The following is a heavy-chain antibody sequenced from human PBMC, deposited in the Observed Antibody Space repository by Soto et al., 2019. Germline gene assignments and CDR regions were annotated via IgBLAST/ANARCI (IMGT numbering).Heavy chain of an antibody. CDR2: ISAYNGNT. J-gene: IGHJ5*02. CDR1: GYTFTSYG. D-gene: IGHD6-19*01. CDR3: ARVVAGTSVWWFDP. Sequence: ASVKVSCKASGYTFTSYGISWVRQAPGQGLEWMGWISAYNGNTNYAQKLQGRVTMTTDTSTSTAYMELRSLRSDDTAVYYCARVVAGTSVWWFDPWGQGTLVTVSS. V-gene: IGHV1-18*01.